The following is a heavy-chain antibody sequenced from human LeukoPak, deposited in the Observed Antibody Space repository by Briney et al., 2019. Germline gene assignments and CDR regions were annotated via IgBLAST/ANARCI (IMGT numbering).Heavy chain of an antibody. CDR3: ARDLGVGGYSSSWYWTFDY. D-gene: IGHD6-13*01. V-gene: IGHV3-30-3*01. CDR1: GFTFSSYA. Sequence: GGSLRLSCAASGFTFSSYAMHWVRQAPGKGLEWVAVISYDGSNKYYADSVKGRFTISRDNSKNTLYLQMNSLRAEDTAVYYCARDLGVGGYSSSWYWTFDYWGQGTLVTVSS. J-gene: IGHJ4*02. CDR2: ISYDGSNK.